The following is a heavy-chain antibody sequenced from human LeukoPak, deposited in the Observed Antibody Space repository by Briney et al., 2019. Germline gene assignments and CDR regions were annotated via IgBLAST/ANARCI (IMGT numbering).Heavy chain of an antibody. D-gene: IGHD4-17*01. CDR3: AKSDGAYGMDV. V-gene: IGHV3-30*18. J-gene: IGHJ6*02. CDR2: ISYDGSNK. Sequence: PGGSLRLSCAASGFTFSSYGMHWVRQAPGKGLEWVAVISYDGSNKYCADSVKGRFTISRDNSKNTLYLQMNSLRAEDTAVYYCAKSDGAYGMDVWGQGTTVTVSS. CDR1: GFTFSSYG.